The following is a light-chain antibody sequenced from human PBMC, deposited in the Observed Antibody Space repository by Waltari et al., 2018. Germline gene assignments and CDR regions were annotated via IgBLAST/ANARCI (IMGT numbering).Light chain of an antibody. J-gene: IGLJ2*01. Sequence: QSALTQPRSVSGSPGQSVTLPCTRTSSDVGGYDYVSWYQQHPGKAPKLIISDVDKRPSGVSDRFSGSKSGNTASLTISGLQIDDEATYYCCSFAGNYTLLFGGGTNLTVL. CDR3: CSFAGNYTLL. CDR1: SSDVGGYDY. V-gene: IGLV2-11*01. CDR2: DVD.